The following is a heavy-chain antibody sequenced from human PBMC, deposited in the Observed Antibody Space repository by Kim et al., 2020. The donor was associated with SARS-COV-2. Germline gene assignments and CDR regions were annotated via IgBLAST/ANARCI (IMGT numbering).Heavy chain of an antibody. J-gene: IGHJ3*02. D-gene: IGHD3-22*01. CDR1: GFTFSSYA. CDR2: ISSSGGNT. Sequence: GGSLRLSCVASGFTFSSYAMSWVRQAPGKGLEWVSAISSSGGNTYYADSVKGRFTISRDNSKNTLYLQMNSLRAEDTAVYYCAKGPFLESNNSGYSDAFDIWGQGTMVTVSS. CDR3: AKGPFLESNNSGYSDAFDI. V-gene: IGHV3-23*01.